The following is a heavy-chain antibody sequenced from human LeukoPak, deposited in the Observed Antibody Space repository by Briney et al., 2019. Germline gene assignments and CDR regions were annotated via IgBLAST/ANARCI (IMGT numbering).Heavy chain of an antibody. CDR1: GGSISGSGYY. V-gene: IGHV4-39*01. Sequence: SETLSLTCTVSGGSISGSGYYWGWIRQPPGKGLEWIGSIYYSGSTYYNPSLKSRVTISVDTSKNQFSLKLSSVTAADTAVYYCPRQLGYCSSTSCYADKVDYWGQGTLVTVSS. CDR2: IYYSGST. D-gene: IGHD2-2*01. J-gene: IGHJ4*02. CDR3: PRQLGYCSSTSCYADKVDY.